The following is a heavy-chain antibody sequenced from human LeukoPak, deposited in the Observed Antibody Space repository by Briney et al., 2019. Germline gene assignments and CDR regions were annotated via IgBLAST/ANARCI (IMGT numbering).Heavy chain of an antibody. CDR3: ARLLGSTTSVDY. D-gene: IGHD2/OR15-2a*01. Sequence: GGSLRLSCAASGFTFSSHWMHWVRQAPGKGLVWVSRINNDGSSTSYADVVKGRFTSSRDNAKNTLYLQMNSLRAEDTAVYYCARLLGSTTSVDYWGQGTPVTVSS. CDR2: INNDGSST. V-gene: IGHV3-74*01. CDR1: GFTFSSHW. J-gene: IGHJ4*02.